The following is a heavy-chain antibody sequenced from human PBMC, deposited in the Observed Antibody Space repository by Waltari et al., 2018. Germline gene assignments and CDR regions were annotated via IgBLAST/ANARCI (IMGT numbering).Heavy chain of an antibody. Sequence: EVYLVESGGGLVQPGGSLRLSCATSGFTFSTDWMTWVRQAPGKGLEWVANIDQHGRGINYVDSVKGRFTVSRDNDKRSLYLQMNSLRAEDTAVYYCARNLGRYRLDSWGLGSLVTVSS. V-gene: IGHV3-7*01. CDR2: IDQHGRGI. J-gene: IGHJ4*02. CDR3: ARNLGRYRLDS. CDR1: GFTFSTDW. D-gene: IGHD6-19*01.